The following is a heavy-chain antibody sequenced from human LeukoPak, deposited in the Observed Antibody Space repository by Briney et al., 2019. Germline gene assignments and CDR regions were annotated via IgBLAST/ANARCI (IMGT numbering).Heavy chain of an antibody. J-gene: IGHJ4*02. CDR1: GFTVSSNY. V-gene: IGHV3-53*01. D-gene: IGHD2-2*01. CDR3: ARGYCSSTSCYAGDY. CDR2: IYSSGNT. Sequence: GWSLRLSCTASGFTVSSNYMSLVRQAPGKGLEWVAVIYSSGNTYYADSVKGRFTIYRDNSKNTLYLQMNSLRAEDTAVYYCARGYCSSTSCYAGDYWGQGTLVTVSS.